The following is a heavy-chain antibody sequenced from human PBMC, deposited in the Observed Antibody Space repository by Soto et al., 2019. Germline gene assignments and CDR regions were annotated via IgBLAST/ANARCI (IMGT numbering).Heavy chain of an antibody. CDR3: ARTRSFTLGFYYDGMDV. Sequence: PGESLKSSCQGSGYSLASYWIGWVRQMPGKDLEWMGIIYPGDSDTRYSPSFQGQVTISADKSLRTAYLQWTSLKASDTALYYCARTRSFTLGFYYDGMDVWGQGTTVTVSS. J-gene: IGHJ6*02. V-gene: IGHV5-51*01. CDR2: IYPGDSDT. D-gene: IGHD6-6*01. CDR1: GYSLASYW.